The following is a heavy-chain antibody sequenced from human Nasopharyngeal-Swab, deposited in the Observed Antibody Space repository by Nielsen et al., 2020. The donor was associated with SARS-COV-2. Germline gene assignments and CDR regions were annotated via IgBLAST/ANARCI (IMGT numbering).Heavy chain of an antibody. CDR2: IDHSGST. Sequence: SETLSLTCAVYGGSFSGYYWSWIRQPPGKGLEWIGEIDHSGSTNYNPSLKSRVTISVDTSKNQFSLKLSSVTAADTAVYYCARSPRGGFDPWGQGTLVTVSS. CDR3: ARSPRGGFDP. J-gene: IGHJ5*02. CDR1: GGSFSGYY. V-gene: IGHV4-34*01. D-gene: IGHD3-10*01.